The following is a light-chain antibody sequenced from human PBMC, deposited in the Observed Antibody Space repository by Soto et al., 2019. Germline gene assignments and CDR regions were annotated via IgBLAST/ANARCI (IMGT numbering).Light chain of an antibody. CDR3: QQYESYSPLT. J-gene: IGKJ4*01. CDR2: DAY. Sequence: DIHMTQSPSTLSASVGDRVTISCRASQNIFTYLAWYQQKPGKAPKLLIYDAYSLESGVPSRFSGRRSGTEFTLTIAGLQPEDFATYYCQQYESYSPLTFGGGTKVEIK. V-gene: IGKV1-5*01. CDR1: QNIFTY.